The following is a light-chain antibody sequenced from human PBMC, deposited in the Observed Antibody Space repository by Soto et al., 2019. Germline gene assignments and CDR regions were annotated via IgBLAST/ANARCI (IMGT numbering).Light chain of an antibody. CDR1: QSVNNN. CDR2: DAS. V-gene: IGKV3-11*01. J-gene: IGKJ5*01. CDR3: QQRSNWPPIT. Sequence: EIVMTQSPATLSVFPGERATLSCRASQSVNNNLAWYQQKPGQAPRLLIYDASNRATGIPARFSGSGSGTDFTLTISSLEPEDFAVYYCQQRSNWPPITFGQGTRLEIK.